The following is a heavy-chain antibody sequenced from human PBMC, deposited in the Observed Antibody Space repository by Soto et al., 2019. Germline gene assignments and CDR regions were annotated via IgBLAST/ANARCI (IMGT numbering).Heavy chain of an antibody. CDR3: TADREKCISTSCYENWFEP. Sequence: PVWSLRVSWTASCFTFSNAWRNWVLKSPFKGLEFVGRIKSKTDGGTTNYAAPVKGRFTISRDDSRNTLYLQMNSLGTEDTAVYYCTADREKCISTSCYENWFEPWGQGTLVTVSS. J-gene: IGHJ5*02. CDR2: IKSKTDGGTT. V-gene: IGHV3-15*07. D-gene: IGHD2-2*01. CDR1: CFTFSNAW.